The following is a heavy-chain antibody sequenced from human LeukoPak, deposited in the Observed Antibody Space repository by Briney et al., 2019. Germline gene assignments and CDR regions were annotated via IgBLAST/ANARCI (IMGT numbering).Heavy chain of an antibody. CDR1: GFSFSEHG. D-gene: IGHD3-10*01. CDR2: TWYDGSNN. V-gene: IGHV3-33*01. J-gene: IGHJ3*02. CDR3: ARDRYFGSDGFDI. Sequence: QPGGSLRLPCAASGFSFSEHGMHWVRQAPGKGPEWVTVTWYDGSNNHYADSVKGRFTISRDNSKNTVFLEMNSLRAEDTAVYHCARDRYFGSDGFDIWGPGTMVIVSS.